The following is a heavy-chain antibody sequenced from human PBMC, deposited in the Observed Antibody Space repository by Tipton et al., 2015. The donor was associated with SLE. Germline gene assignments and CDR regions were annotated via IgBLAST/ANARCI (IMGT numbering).Heavy chain of an antibody. V-gene: IGHV4-38-2*02. CDR1: GSSISSYH. CDR2: IFHSGDV. Sequence: TLSLTCSVSGSSISSYHWGWIRQPPGKGLEWMGSIFHSGDVYYNPSLKSRVTISADTSKNQFSLKLSSVTAADTAVYYCARGTVSTRFDPWGQGILVTVSS. D-gene: IGHD4-11*01. CDR3: ARGTVSTRFDP. J-gene: IGHJ5*02.